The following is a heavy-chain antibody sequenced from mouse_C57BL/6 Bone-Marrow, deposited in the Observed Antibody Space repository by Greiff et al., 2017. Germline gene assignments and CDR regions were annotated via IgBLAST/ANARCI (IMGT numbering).Heavy chain of an antibody. V-gene: IGHV1-55*01. CDR2: IYPGSGST. CDR1: GYTFTSYW. D-gene: IGHD2-1*01. Sequence: QVQLQQPGAELVKPGASVKMSCKASGYTFTSYWITWVKQRPGQGLEWIGDIYPGSGSTNYNEKFKSKATLTVDTSSSTAYMQLSSLTSEDSAVYYCARDLYGNYSLWYFDVWGTGTTVTVSS. J-gene: IGHJ1*03. CDR3: ARDLYGNYSLWYFDV.